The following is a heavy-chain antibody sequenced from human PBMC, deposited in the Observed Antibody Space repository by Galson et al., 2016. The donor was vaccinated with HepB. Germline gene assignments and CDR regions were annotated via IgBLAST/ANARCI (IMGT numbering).Heavy chain of an antibody. CDR1: GFSFSSYG. D-gene: IGHD4-23*01. J-gene: IGHJ3*02. CDR2: MKGDGSAR. V-gene: IGHV3-7*03. CDR3: ASQVVTPTDAFDI. Sequence: SLRLSCAASGFSFSSYGMHWVRQAPGKGLEWVANMKGDGSARYYPDPVKGRFTISRDNAKNSLYLHMNGLRAEDTALYYCASQVVTPTDAFDIWGQGTMVTVST.